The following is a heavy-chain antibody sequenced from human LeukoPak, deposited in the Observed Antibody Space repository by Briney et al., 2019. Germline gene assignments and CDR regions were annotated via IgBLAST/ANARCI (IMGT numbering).Heavy chain of an antibody. CDR1: GFALNTFG. Sequence: GKSLRLPCAASGFALNTFGMHWVRQAPGKGLEWVATTSFHGSHTYLSDSVRGRFTTPRDNSRNTLFLQMSSLGADDTAVYYCAKDRIVGATRFLDFWGQGTLVTVSS. D-gene: IGHD1-26*01. J-gene: IGHJ4*02. CDR2: TSFHGSHT. V-gene: IGHV3-30*18. CDR3: AKDRIVGATRFLDF.